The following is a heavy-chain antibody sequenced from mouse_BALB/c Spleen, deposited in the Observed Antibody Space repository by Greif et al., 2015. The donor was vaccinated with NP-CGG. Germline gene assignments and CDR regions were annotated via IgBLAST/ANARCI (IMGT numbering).Heavy chain of an antibody. J-gene: IGHJ4*01. CDR2: IYPGSGNT. CDR3: ARRTGTEAMDY. D-gene: IGHD4-1*01. Sequence: QVQLKHSGPELVKPGASVKISCKASGYTFTDYYINWVKQKPGQGLEWIGWIYPGSGNTKYNETFKGKATLTVDTSSSTAYMQLSSLTSEDTTVYFCARRTGTEAMDYWGQGTSVTVSS. V-gene: IGHV1-84*02. CDR1: GYTFTDYY.